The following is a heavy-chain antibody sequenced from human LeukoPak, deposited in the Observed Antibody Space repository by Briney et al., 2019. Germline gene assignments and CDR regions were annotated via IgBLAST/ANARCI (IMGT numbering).Heavy chain of an antibody. CDR1: GVTFSSYS. Sequence: GGSLRLSCAASGVTFSSYSMNWVRQAPGKGLEWVSSISSSSSYIYYADSVKGRFTISRDNAKNSLYLQMNSLRAEDTAVYYCARDGPYSSSSLVDYWGQGTLVTVSS. J-gene: IGHJ4*02. CDR3: ARDGPYSSSSLVDY. D-gene: IGHD6-6*01. CDR2: ISSSSSYI. V-gene: IGHV3-21*01.